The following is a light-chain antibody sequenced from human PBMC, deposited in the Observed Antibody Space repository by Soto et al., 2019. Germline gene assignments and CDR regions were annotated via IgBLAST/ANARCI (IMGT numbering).Light chain of an antibody. V-gene: IGKV3D-20*02. Sequence: VLTQSPGSLSLSPGERATLSCRASQSVSSSYLAWYQQKPGQAPRLLIYDVSNRATGIPARFSGSGSGTDFTLTISSLEPEDFAVYYCQQRSNWPRTFGQGTKVDVK. CDR3: QQRSNWPRT. CDR2: DVS. J-gene: IGKJ1*01. CDR1: QSVSSSY.